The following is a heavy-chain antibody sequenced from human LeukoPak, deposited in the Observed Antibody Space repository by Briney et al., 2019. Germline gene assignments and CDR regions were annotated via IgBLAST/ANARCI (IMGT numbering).Heavy chain of an antibody. Sequence: SETLSLTCNVSGSSITAFYWSWIRQSPGKGLEWLGSFQYGGNSKYNPSLKSRVTISVDTSKNQFSLKLSSVTAADTAVYYCARGEGGSGSYSYYYYYMDVWGKGTTVTVSS. CDR1: GSSITAFY. D-gene: IGHD3-10*01. CDR2: FQYGGNS. J-gene: IGHJ6*03. CDR3: ARGEGGSGSYSYYYYYMDV. V-gene: IGHV4-59*01.